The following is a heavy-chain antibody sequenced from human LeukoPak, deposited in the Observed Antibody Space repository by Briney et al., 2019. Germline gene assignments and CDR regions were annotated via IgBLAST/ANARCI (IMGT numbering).Heavy chain of an antibody. J-gene: IGHJ4*02. CDR1: GFTFSSYT. CDR3: AARIWSAYYTFDC. D-gene: IGHD3-3*01. CDR2: IYSGGST. V-gene: IGHV3-66*01. Sequence: GGSRLSCAASGFTFSSYTMSWVRQAPGKGLEWVSLIYSGGSTYYADSVKGRFTIFRDSSKNTLYLQMNNLRAEDTAVYYCAARIWSAYYTFDCWGQGTLVTVSS.